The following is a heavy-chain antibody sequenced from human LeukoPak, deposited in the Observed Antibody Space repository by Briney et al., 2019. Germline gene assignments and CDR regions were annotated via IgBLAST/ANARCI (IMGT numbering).Heavy chain of an antibody. J-gene: IGHJ6*02. CDR2: ISTSGNTI. CDR1: GLTFSGYN. D-gene: IGHD5-18*01. Sequence: GGSLRLSCEASGLTFSGYNMNWVRQAPGKGLEWVAFISTSGNTIYYADSVKGRFTISRDTAKSSLYLQMNSLRDEDTAVYYCARALTTAMGNGDLYYYYGMDVWGQGTTVTVSS. CDR3: ARALTTAMGNGDLYYYYGMDV. V-gene: IGHV3-48*02.